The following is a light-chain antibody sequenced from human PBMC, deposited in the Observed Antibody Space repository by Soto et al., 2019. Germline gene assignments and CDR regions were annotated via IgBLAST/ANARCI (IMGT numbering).Light chain of an antibody. CDR2: EVS. Sequence: QSALTQPASVSGSPGQSITISCTGTSSDVGGYNYVSWYQQHPGKAPQLIIYEVSNRPSGVSNHFSASKSGNTASLTISGLQAEDEADYYCSSYTSRSTVIFGGGTKLTVL. CDR1: SSDVGGYNY. V-gene: IGLV2-14*01. CDR3: SSYTSRSTVI. J-gene: IGLJ2*01.